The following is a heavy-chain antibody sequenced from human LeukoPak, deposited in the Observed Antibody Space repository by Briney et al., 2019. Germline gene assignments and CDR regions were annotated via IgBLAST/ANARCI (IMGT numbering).Heavy chain of an antibody. CDR3: ARRALAYCGGDCYWTYYYYGMDA. CDR1: GGSFSGYY. D-gene: IGHD2-21*02. Sequence: PSETLSLTCAVYGGSFSGYYWSWIRQPPGKGLEWIGEINHSGSTNYNPSLKSRVTISVDTSKNQFSLELSSVTAADTAVYYCARRALAYCGGDCYWTYYYYGMDAWGQGTTVTVSS. CDR2: INHSGST. J-gene: IGHJ6*02. V-gene: IGHV4-34*01.